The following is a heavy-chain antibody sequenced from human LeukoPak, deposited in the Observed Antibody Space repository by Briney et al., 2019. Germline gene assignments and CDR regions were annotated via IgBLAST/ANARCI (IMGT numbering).Heavy chain of an antibody. CDR1: GYTFTGYY. Sequence: ASVKVSCKASGYTFTGYYMHWVRQAPGQGLEWMGWINPNSGGTNYAQKFQGRVTMTRDTSISAAYMELSRLRSDDTAVYYCARADRDCSSTSCYTTLWVYYYYYMDVWGKGTTVTVSS. D-gene: IGHD2-2*02. V-gene: IGHV1-2*02. J-gene: IGHJ6*03. CDR3: ARADRDCSSTSCYTTLWVYYYYYMDV. CDR2: INPNSGGT.